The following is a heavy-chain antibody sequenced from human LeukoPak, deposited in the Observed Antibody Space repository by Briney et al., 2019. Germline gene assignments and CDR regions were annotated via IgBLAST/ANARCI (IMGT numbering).Heavy chain of an antibody. CDR1: GYSFTTYW. CDR3: AFWKFSSPWFDP. CDR2: IYPGDSRT. Sequence: GESLKISCQGSGYSFTTYWISWVRQMPGKGLEWMAVIYPGDSRTRYNPSFQGQVTISVDKSISTAYLQWSSLKASDTAMYYCAFWKFSSPWFDPWGQGTLVTVSS. J-gene: IGHJ5*02. D-gene: IGHD6-13*01. V-gene: IGHV5-51*01.